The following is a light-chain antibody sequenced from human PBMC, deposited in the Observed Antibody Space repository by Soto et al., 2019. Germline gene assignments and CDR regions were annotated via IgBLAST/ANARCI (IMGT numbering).Light chain of an antibody. CDR1: QGISSY. CDR3: QQLNSYLP. J-gene: IGKJ4*01. CDR2: AAS. V-gene: IGKV1-9*01. Sequence: DNQLTQSPSFLSASVGDRVTITCRASQGISSYLAWYQQKPGKAPKLLIYAASTLQSGVPSRFSGSGSGTEFTLKISSLQPEDFATYYCQQLNSYLPFGGGTKVDIK.